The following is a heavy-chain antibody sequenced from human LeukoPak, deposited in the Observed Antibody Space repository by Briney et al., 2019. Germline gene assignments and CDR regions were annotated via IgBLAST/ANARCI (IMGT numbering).Heavy chain of an antibody. J-gene: IGHJ4*02. V-gene: IGHV3-7*03. D-gene: IGHD1-26*01. CDR2: IKQDGSEK. CDR3: ARDSPRVGATGGCDC. CDR1: GFTFSSYA. Sequence: GGSLRLSCAASGFTFSSYAVNWVRQAPGKGLEWVANIKQDGSEKNYLDSVRGRFIISRDNAKNSLYLQLNSLRVDDTAVYYCARDSPRVGATGGCDCWGQGTLVTVSS.